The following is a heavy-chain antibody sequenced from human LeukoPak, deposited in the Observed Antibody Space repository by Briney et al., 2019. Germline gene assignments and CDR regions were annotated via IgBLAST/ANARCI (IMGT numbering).Heavy chain of an antibody. CDR3: ARDPVTMVRGVII. V-gene: IGHV3-66*02. D-gene: IGHD3-10*01. Sequence: GGSLRLSCVASGFTFSNYAMSWVRQAPGKGLEWVSVIYSGGSTYYADSVKGRFTISRDNSKNTLYLQMNSLRAEDTAVYYCARDPVTMVRGVIIWGQGTLVTVSS. CDR1: GFTFSNYA. J-gene: IGHJ4*02. CDR2: IYSGGST.